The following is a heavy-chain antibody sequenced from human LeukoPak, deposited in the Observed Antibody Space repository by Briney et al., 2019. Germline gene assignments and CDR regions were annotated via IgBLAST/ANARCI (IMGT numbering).Heavy chain of an antibody. V-gene: IGHV3-74*01. CDR3: ARARIAVAGRFAVAYYFDY. CDR2: INSDGSST. Sequence: GGSLRLSCAASGFTFSSYWVHWVRQAPGKGLVWVSRINSDGSSTSYADSVKGRFTISRDNAKNTLYLQMNSLRAEDTAVYYCARARIAVAGRFAVAYYFDYWGQGTLDTVSS. J-gene: IGHJ4*02. CDR1: GFTFSSYW. D-gene: IGHD6-19*01.